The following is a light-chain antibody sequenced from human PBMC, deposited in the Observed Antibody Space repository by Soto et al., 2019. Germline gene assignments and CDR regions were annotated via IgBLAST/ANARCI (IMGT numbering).Light chain of an antibody. Sequence: QSVLTQPPSASGTPGQRVTISCSGSSPNIGSNTVNWYQQLPGTAPKLLIYSNNQRPSGVPDRFSGSKSGTSASLAISGLQSEDEAEYYCAAWDDSLMGVFGTGTKVTVL. CDR1: SPNIGSNT. J-gene: IGLJ1*01. CDR3: AAWDDSLMGV. V-gene: IGLV1-44*01. CDR2: SNN.